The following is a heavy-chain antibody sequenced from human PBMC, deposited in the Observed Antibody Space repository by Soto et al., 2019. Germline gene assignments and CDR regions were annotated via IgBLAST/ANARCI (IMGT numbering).Heavy chain of an antibody. CDR3: ARVGYSSSGFFDY. Sequence: SETLSLTCTVSGGSISSYYWSWIRQPPGKGLEWIGYIYYSGSTNYNPSLKSRVTISVDTSKNQFSLKLSSVTAADTAVYYCARVGYSSSGFFDYWGQGTLVTVSS. J-gene: IGHJ4*02. CDR2: IYYSGST. CDR1: GGSISSYY. V-gene: IGHV4-59*01. D-gene: IGHD6-6*01.